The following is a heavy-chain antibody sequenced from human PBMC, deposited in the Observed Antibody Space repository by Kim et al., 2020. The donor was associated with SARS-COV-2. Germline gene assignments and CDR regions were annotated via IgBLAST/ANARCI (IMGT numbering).Heavy chain of an antibody. Sequence: GESLKISCKGSGYSFTSYWIGWVRQMPGKGLEWMGIIYPGDSDTRYSPSFQGQVTISADKSISTAYLQWSSLKASDTAMYYCARLTSVRLGYCSSTSCYEWRWFEPWGQGTLVTVSS. CDR2: IYPGDSDT. J-gene: IGHJ5*02. CDR1: GYSFTSYW. V-gene: IGHV5-51*01. CDR3: ARLTSVRLGYCSSTSCYEWRWFEP. D-gene: IGHD2-2*01.